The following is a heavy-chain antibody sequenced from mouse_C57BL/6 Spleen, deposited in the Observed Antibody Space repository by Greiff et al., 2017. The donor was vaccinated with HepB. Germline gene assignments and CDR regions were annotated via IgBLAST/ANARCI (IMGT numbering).Heavy chain of an antibody. CDR2: IHTNSGST. CDR1: GYTFTSYW. D-gene: IGHD3-3*01. J-gene: IGHJ3*01. Sequence: VQLQQPGAELVKPGASVKLSCKASGYTFTSYWMHWVKQRPGQGLEWIGMIHTNSGSTNYNEKFKSKATLTVDKSSSTAYMQLSSLTSEDSAVYYCARGGDEAWFAYWGQGTLVTVSA. V-gene: IGHV1-64*01. CDR3: ARGGDEAWFAY.